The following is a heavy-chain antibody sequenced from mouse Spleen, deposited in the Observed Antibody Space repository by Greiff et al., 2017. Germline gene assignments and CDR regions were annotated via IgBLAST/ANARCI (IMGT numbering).Heavy chain of an antibody. Sequence: QVQLQQPGAELVMPGASVKLSCKASGYTFTSYWMHWVKQRPGQGLEWIGEIDPSDSYTNYNQKFKGKATLTVDKSSSTAYMQLSSLTSEDSAVYYCATILLRGAMDYWGQGTSVTVSS. V-gene: IGHV1-69*01. J-gene: IGHJ4*01. D-gene: IGHD1-1*01. CDR1: GYTFTSYW. CDR3: ATILLRGAMDY. CDR2: IDPSDSYT.